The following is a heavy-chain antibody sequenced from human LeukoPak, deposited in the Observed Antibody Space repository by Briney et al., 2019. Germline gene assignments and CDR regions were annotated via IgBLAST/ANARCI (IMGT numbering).Heavy chain of an antibody. J-gene: IGHJ4*02. CDR2: IRADGSEK. V-gene: IGHV3-7*04. Sequence: PGGSLRLSRAASGFTFSTYWMSWVRQAPGKGLEWVANIRADGSEKYYVDSVKGRFTISRDNAKNSVYLQMNSLRAEDTAVYFCAKGGHLDVWGQGTLVSISS. CDR1: GFTFSTYW. CDR3: AKGGHLDV.